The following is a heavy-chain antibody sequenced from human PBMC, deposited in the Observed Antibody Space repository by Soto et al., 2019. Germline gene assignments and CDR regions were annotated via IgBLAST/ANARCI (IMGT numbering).Heavy chain of an antibody. Sequence: EVQLLESGGGLVQPGGSLRLSCAASGFTFSSYAMSWVRQAPGKGLEWVSAISGSGGSTYYADSVKGRFTISRDNSKNALYLQMNSLRAEDTAVYYCAKGEAVAGTSSWFDPWGQGTLVTVSS. CDR3: AKGEAVAGTSSWFDP. D-gene: IGHD6-19*01. CDR1: GFTFSSYA. J-gene: IGHJ5*02. CDR2: ISGSGGST. V-gene: IGHV3-23*01.